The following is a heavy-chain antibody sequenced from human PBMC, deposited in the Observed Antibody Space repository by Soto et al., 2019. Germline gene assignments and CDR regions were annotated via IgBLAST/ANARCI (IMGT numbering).Heavy chain of an antibody. CDR3: AKDTKSSGGYSYGYGLFDY. CDR1: GFTFSSYA. V-gene: IGHV3-23*01. D-gene: IGHD5-18*01. Sequence: EVQLLESGGGLVQPGGSLRLSCAASGFTFSSYARSWVRQAPGKGLEWVSAISGSGGSTYYADSVKGRFTISRDNSKNTLYLQMNSLRAEDTAVYYCAKDTKSSGGYSYGYGLFDYWGQGTLVTVSS. CDR2: ISGSGGST. J-gene: IGHJ4*02.